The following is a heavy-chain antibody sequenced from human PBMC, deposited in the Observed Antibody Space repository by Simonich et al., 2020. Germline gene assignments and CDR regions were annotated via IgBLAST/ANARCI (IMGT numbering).Heavy chain of an antibody. Sequence: QLQLQESGPGLVKPSETLSLTCTVSGGSISSSSYYWGWIRQPPGKGLEWIGSSYYSGSTYYTPSLKIRVTISVDTSKNQFSLKLSSVTAADTAVYYCARHAGFAFDIWGQGTMVTVSS. V-gene: IGHV4-39*01. CDR3: ARHAGFAFDI. D-gene: IGHD6-13*01. CDR1: GGSISSSSYY. CDR2: SYYSGST. J-gene: IGHJ3*02.